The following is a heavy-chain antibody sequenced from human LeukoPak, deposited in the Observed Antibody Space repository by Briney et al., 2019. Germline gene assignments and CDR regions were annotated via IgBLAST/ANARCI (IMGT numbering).Heavy chain of an antibody. Sequence: ASVKVSCKASGYTFTSYDINWVRQATGQGLEWMGWMNPNSGNTGYAQKFQGRVTITRNTSISTAYMELSSLRSEDTAVYHCARAPTYYDFWSGYYTRDAFDIWGQGTMVTVSS. J-gene: IGHJ3*02. CDR1: GYTFTSYD. CDR3: ARAPTYYDFWSGYYTRDAFDI. D-gene: IGHD3-3*01. CDR2: MNPNSGNT. V-gene: IGHV1-8*03.